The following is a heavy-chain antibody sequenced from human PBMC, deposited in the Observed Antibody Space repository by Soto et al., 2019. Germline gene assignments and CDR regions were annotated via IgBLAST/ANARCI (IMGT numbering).Heavy chain of an antibody. Sequence: HPGGSLRLSCAASGFTFSSYAMSWVRQAPGKGLEWVSAISGSGGSTYYADSVKGRFTISRDNSKNTLYLQMNSLRAEDTAVYYCAKDLLTLGSHWASMDVWGQGTTVTVSS. V-gene: IGHV3-23*01. CDR1: GFTFSSYA. CDR2: ISGSGGST. D-gene: IGHD1-26*01. J-gene: IGHJ6*02. CDR3: AKDLLTLGSHWASMDV.